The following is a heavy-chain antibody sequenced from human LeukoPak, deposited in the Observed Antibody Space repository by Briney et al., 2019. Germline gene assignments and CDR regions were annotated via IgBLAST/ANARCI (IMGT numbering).Heavy chain of an antibody. CDR3: ARMSLGCCSSTSCYGMDV. J-gene: IGHJ6*02. CDR2: ISDSGNS. CDR1: GGSISSRSYY. Sequence: SETLSLTCTVSGGSISSRSYYWGWIRQPPGKGLVWIGKISDSGNSYYNPSLKSRVTISVDTSKSQFSLKLSSVTAADTAVYYCARMSLGCCSSTSCYGMDVWGQGTTVTVSS. D-gene: IGHD2-2*01. V-gene: IGHV4-39*07.